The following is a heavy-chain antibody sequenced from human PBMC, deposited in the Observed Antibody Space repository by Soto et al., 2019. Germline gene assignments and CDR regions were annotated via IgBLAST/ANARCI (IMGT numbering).Heavy chain of an antibody. J-gene: IGHJ5*02. CDR3: GRDLTSNANCIDP. CDR2: IYYTVKT. CDR1: GDYIHVGGYY. D-gene: IGHD2-2*01. V-gene: IGHV4-30-4*01. Sequence: QVQLQESGPGLVKPSQTLSLTCSVSGDYIHVGGYYWTWIRQRPGKGLEWMGYIYYTVKTYYTPSLASRLPMSVDRSKNQFSRRLTSVTAADTAVYFCGRDLTSNANCIDPWGQGTLVTVSS.